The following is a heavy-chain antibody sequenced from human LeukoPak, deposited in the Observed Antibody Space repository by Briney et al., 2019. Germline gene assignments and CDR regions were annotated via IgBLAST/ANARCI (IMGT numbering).Heavy chain of an antibody. Sequence: SETLSLTCAVYGGSFSGYYCSWIRQPPGKGLEWIGEINHSGSTNYNPSLKSRVTISVDTSKNQFSLKLSSVTAADTAVYYCARGPSAIFGVVIIRKWFDPWGQGTLVTVSS. D-gene: IGHD3-3*01. V-gene: IGHV4-34*01. CDR1: GGSFSGYY. CDR2: INHSGST. J-gene: IGHJ5*02. CDR3: ARGPSAIFGVVIIRKWFDP.